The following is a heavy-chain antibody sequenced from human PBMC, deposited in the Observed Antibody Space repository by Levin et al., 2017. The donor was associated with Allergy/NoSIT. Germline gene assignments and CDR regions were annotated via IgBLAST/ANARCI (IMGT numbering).Heavy chain of an antibody. CDR2: INPNSGGT. CDR1: GYTFIVYH. D-gene: IGHD3-10*01. CDR3: ARATDFYGSGSYYNDY. Sequence: ASVKVSCKASGYTFIVYHMHWVRQAPGQGLEWMGWINPNSGGTDYSQKFQGRVTMTRDTSISTAYMELSRLSSDDTAVYFCARATDFYGSGSYYNDYWGQGPLVTVSS. V-gene: IGHV1-2*02. J-gene: IGHJ4*02.